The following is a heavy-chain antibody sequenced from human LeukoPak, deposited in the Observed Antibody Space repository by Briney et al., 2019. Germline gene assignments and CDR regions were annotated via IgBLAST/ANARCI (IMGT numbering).Heavy chain of an antibody. D-gene: IGHD1-26*01. CDR1: GFTFSSYW. CDR2: ISGSGAST. J-gene: IGHJ4*02. CDR3: AKDVGKWESLHFFDY. V-gene: IGHV3-23*01. Sequence: GGSLRLSCTASGFTFSSYWMSWVRQAPGKGLEWISGISGSGASTYYADSVKGRFTISRDDSRNTLYLQMNSLRGDDTAVYYCAKDVGKWESLHFFDYWGQGTLVTVSS.